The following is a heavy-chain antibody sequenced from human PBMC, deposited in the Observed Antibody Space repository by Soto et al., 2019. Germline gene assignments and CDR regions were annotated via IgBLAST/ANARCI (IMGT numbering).Heavy chain of an antibody. CDR2: ITAGNGHT. D-gene: IGHD3-16*01. V-gene: IGHV1-3*01. CDR3: AREQSGEIMTMTDAFDI. J-gene: IGHJ3*02. Sequence: QVQLVQPGAEVKKPGASVKVSCKASGYTFTSYAIHWVRQAPGQRLEWMGWITAGNGHTQYSQRFQGRDTITSDTSANIAYMEVSSLRSEDTALYYCAREQSGEIMTMTDAFDIWGQGTMVTVSS. CDR1: GYTFTSYA.